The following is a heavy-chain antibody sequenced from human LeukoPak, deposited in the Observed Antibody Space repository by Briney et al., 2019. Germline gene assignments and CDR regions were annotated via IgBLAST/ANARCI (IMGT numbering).Heavy chain of an antibody. J-gene: IGHJ4*02. CDR1: GFTFSSYE. V-gene: IGHV3-48*03. CDR3: ARAPDEVTTDY. Sequence: GGSPRLSCAASGFTFSSYEMNWVRQAPGKGLEWVSYISSSGSTIYYADSVKGRFTISRDNAKNSLYLQMNSLRAEDTAVYYCARAPDEVTTDYWGQGTLVTVSS. D-gene: IGHD4-11*01. CDR2: ISSSGSTI.